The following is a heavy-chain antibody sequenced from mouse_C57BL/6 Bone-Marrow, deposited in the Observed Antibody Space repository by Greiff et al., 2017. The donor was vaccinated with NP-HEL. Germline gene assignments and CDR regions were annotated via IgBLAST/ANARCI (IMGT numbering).Heavy chain of an antibody. V-gene: IGHV1-80*01. Sequence: LKQSGASVKISCKASGYAFSSYWMNWVKQRPGKGLEWIGQIYPGDGDTNYNGKFKGKATLTADKSSSTAYMQPSSLTAEDAAVYFCARYYGSSDYWDNWGQGTTLTVSA. J-gene: IGHJ2*01. CDR2: IYPGDGDT. D-gene: IGHD1-1*01. CDR1: GYAFSSYW. CDR3: ARYYGSSDYWDN.